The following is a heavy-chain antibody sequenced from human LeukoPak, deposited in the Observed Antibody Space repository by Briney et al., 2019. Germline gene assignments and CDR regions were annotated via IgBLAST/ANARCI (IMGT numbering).Heavy chain of an antibody. D-gene: IGHD2-2*01. Sequence: PGGSLRLSCAASGFTFSSYGMNWVRQAPGKGLEWVSSISSSSSYIYYADSVKGRFTISTDNPKNSLYLQMNSRRAEDTAVYFCARGGGPAHFDYWGQGTLVTVSS. J-gene: IGHJ4*02. CDR3: ARGGGPAHFDY. CDR1: GFTFSSYG. CDR2: ISSSSSYI. V-gene: IGHV3-21*01.